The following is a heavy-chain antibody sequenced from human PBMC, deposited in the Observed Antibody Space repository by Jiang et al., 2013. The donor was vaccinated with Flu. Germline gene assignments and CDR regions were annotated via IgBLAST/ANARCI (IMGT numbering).Heavy chain of an antibody. J-gene: IGHJ4*02. CDR1: GYSFTSYW. Sequence: GAEVKKPGESLRISCKGSGYSFTSYWISWVRQMPGKGLEWMGRIDPSDSYTNYSPSFQGHVTISADKSISTAYLQWSSLKASDTAMYYCARRVRDHYDILTGYYNWGQGTLVTVSS. CDR2: IDPSDSYT. D-gene: IGHD3-9*01. V-gene: IGHV5-10-1*01. CDR3: ARRVRDHYDILTGYYN.